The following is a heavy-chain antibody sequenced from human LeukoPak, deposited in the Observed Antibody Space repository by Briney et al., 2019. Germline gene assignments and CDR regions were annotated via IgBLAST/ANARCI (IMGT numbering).Heavy chain of an antibody. Sequence: ASVKVSCKASGGTFSSYAISWVRQAPGQGLEWMGRINPNSGGTNYAQKFQGRVTMTRDTSISTAYMELSRLRSDDTAVYYCARGRKQQLVDYWGQGTLVTVSS. J-gene: IGHJ4*02. D-gene: IGHD6-13*01. CDR3: ARGRKQQLVDY. CDR1: GGTFSSYA. CDR2: INPNSGGT. V-gene: IGHV1-2*06.